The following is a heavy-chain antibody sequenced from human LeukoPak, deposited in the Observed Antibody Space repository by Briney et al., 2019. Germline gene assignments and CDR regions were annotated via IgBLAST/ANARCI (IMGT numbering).Heavy chain of an antibody. CDR3: AKQSRSSGWYPIDY. CDR2: IIPIFGTA. D-gene: IGHD6-19*01. Sequence: ASVKVSCKASGGTFSGYAISWVRQAPGQGLEWMGGIIPIFGTANYAQKFQGRVTITADESTSTAYMELSSLRAEDTAVYYCAKQSRSSGWYPIDYWGQGTLVTVSS. V-gene: IGHV1-69*13. CDR1: GGTFSGYA. J-gene: IGHJ4*02.